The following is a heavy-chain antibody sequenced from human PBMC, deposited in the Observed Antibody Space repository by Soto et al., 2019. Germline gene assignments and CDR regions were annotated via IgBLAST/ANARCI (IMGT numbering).Heavy chain of an antibody. CDR3: ARDYPDIVGIDIEAFDI. CDR1: GGSVSSGSYY. V-gene: IGHV4-61*01. J-gene: IGHJ3*02. Sequence: QVQLQESGPGLVKPSETLSLTCTVSGGSVSSGSYYWSWIRQPPGKGLEWIGYIHYSGSTNYNPARKSRVSICSDTSKNQFSLRLSSGTAADTAVYDCARDYPDIVGIDIEAFDIWGQGTMVTVSS. D-gene: IGHD2-15*01. CDR2: IHYSGST.